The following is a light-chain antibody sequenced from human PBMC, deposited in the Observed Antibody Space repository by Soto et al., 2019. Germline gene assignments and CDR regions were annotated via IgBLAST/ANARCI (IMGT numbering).Light chain of an antibody. CDR2: NNN. J-gene: IGLJ2*01. V-gene: IGLV1-44*01. Sequence: QSVLTQPPSASGTPGQRVTISCSGGTSNIGSNTVNWYQHLPGTAPKLLIYNNNQRPSGVPDRFSGSKSGTSASLAISGLQSEDEADYYCAACDDSLNGVLFGGGTKVTVL. CDR3: AACDDSLNGVL. CDR1: TSNIGSNT.